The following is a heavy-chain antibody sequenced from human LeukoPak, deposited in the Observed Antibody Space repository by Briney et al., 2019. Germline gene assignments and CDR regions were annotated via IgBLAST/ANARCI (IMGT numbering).Heavy chain of an antibody. Sequence: LPGGSLRLSCAASGFTFSSYAMSWVRQASGKGLEWVSAISGSGGSTYYADSVKGRFTISRDNSKNTLYLQMNSLRAEDTAVYYCAKEGYDFWSGYFGYFDYWGQGTLVTVSS. CDR3: AKEGYDFWSGYFGYFDY. J-gene: IGHJ4*02. D-gene: IGHD3-3*01. CDR1: GFTFSSYA. CDR2: ISGSGGST. V-gene: IGHV3-23*01.